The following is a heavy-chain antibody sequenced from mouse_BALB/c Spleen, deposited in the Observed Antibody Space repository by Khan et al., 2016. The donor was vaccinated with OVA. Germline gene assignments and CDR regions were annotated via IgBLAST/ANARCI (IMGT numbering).Heavy chain of an antibody. Sequence: QIPLVQSGPELKKPGETVKISCKAFGYTFKDYVMNWVKQSPGEGLKWMGWMNTYNGETTYADDFEGRLAFSLETADNIAYLQISSLKDEDTATYFCVRFHGGYCVQGTSLTVSS. CDR2: MNTYNGET. J-gene: IGHJ2*02. CDR1: GYTFKDYV. CDR3: VRFHGGY. V-gene: IGHV9-3-1*01.